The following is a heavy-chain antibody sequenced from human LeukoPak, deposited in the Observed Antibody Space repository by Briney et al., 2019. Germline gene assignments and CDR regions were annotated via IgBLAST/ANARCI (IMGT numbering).Heavy chain of an antibody. Sequence: ASVKVSCKASGYTFTSYGISWVRQAPGQGLEWMGWISAYNGNTNYAQRLQGRVTMTTDTSTRTAYMELRSLGSDDTAVYYCARGLSSTSFPYKKYYYYMDVWGKGTTVSVSS. CDR3: ARGLSSTSFPYKKYYYYMDV. CDR1: GYTFTSYG. J-gene: IGHJ6*03. V-gene: IGHV1-18*01. CDR2: ISAYNGNT. D-gene: IGHD2-2*01.